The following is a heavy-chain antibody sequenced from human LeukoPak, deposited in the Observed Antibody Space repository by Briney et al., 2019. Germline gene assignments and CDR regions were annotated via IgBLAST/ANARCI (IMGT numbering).Heavy chain of an antibody. V-gene: IGHV1-69*04. CDR1: GGTFSSYA. CDR2: IIPILGIA. Sequence: ASVKVSCKASGGTFSSYAISWVRQAPGQGLEWMGRIIPILGIANYAQKFQGRVTITADKSTSTAYMELSSLRSEDTAVYYCARGTMVRGVDDFDYWGQGTLVTVFS. CDR3: ARGTMVRGVDDFDY. J-gene: IGHJ4*02. D-gene: IGHD3-10*01.